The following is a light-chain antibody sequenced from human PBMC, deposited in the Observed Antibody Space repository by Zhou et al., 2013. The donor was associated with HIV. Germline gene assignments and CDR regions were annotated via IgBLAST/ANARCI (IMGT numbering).Light chain of an antibody. CDR1: QTLSSSH. CDR3: QQFGSSPYT. Sequence: IVMTQSPATLSLSPGERATLSCRASQTLSSSHLAWYQQKIGQAPRLLIYGASTRATGIPDRFSGSGSGTDFTLTISRLEPEDFAVYFCQQFGSSPYTFGQGTKLDIK. CDR2: GAS. V-gene: IGKV3-20*01. J-gene: IGKJ2*01.